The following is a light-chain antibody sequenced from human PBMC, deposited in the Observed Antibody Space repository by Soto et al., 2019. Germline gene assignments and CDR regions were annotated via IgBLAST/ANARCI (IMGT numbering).Light chain of an antibody. Sequence: EIVLTQSPGTLSLAPGERATLSCRASQSLSSNYLAWYQQKPGQAPRLLIYGASSRATGVPDRISGSGSGTDFILTIGRLEPEDFAVYYCQQYHNSPPTFDQGTKVEIK. V-gene: IGKV3-20*01. CDR3: QQYHNSPPT. J-gene: IGKJ1*01. CDR1: QSLSSNY. CDR2: GAS.